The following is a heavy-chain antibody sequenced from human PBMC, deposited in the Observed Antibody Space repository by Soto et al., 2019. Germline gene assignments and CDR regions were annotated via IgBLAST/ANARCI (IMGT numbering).Heavy chain of an antibody. D-gene: IGHD3-9*01. Sequence: QVQLQESGPGQVKPSETLSLTCTISGGSISVYYWSWIRQSPRQGLEWIGYVYDNGRPYYSPSLKSRVTISADTSKNQISLKLTSATAADMAVYYCARGVGSSPPRYWGRGTLVTVSS. CDR2: VYDNGRP. CDR1: GGSISVYY. V-gene: IGHV4-59*01. CDR3: ARGVGSSPPRY. J-gene: IGHJ4*02.